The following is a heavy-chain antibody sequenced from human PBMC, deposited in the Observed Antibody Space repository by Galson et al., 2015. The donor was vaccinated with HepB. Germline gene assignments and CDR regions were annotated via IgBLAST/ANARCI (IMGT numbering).Heavy chain of an antibody. CDR1: GFTFSSYA. CDR2: ISYDGSNK. CDR3: ARDDRGEAAMFLVPRYGMDV. Sequence: SLRLSCAASGFTFSSYAMHWVRQAPGKGLEWVAVISYDGSNKYYADSVKGRFTISRDNSKNTLYLQMNSLRAEDTAVYYCARDDRGEAAMFLVPRYGMDVWGQGTTVTVSS. V-gene: IGHV3-30*04. J-gene: IGHJ6*02. D-gene: IGHD5-18*01.